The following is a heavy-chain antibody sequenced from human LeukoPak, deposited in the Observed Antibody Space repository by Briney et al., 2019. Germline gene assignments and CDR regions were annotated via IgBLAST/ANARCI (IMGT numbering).Heavy chain of an antibody. Sequence: GGSLRLSCTVSGFAFSGYAMSWVRQAPGKGPEWVSSIGARGDVTYSADSVKGRFAISRDNSKRTLFLQMNSLRAEDTAVYYCAKVHYTASFPGSFPGRNYFDSWGQGSLVTVSS. CDR3: AKVHYTASFPGSFPGRNYFDS. CDR2: IGARGDVT. V-gene: IGHV3-23*01. D-gene: IGHD1-26*01. CDR1: GFAFSGYA. J-gene: IGHJ4*02.